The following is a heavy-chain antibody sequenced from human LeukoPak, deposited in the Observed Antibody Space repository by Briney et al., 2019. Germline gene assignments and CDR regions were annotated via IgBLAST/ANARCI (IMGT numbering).Heavy chain of an antibody. D-gene: IGHD2-15*01. Sequence: PSETLSLTCTVSGGSISSYYWSWIRQPPGKGLEWIGYIYYSGSTNYNPSLKSRVTISVDTSKNQFSLKLSSVTAADTAVYYCARHHSGGSTSPYYGMDVWGQGTTVTVSS. J-gene: IGHJ6*02. V-gene: IGHV4-59*01. CDR2: IYYSGST. CDR3: ARHHSGGSTSPYYGMDV. CDR1: GGSISSYY.